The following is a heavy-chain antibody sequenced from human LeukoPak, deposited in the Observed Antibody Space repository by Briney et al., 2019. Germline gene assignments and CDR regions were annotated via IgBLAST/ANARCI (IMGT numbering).Heavy chain of an antibody. V-gene: IGHV1-18*01. CDR1: GYTFTSYG. CDR2: ISAYNGNT. CDR3: AGGIAVAGEIDY. D-gene: IGHD6-19*01. Sequence: ASVKVSCKASGYTFTSYGISWVRQAPGQGLEWMGWISAYNGNTNYAQKLQGRVTMTTDTSTSTAYMELSSLRSEDTAVYYCAGGIAVAGEIDYWGQGTLVTVSS. J-gene: IGHJ4*02.